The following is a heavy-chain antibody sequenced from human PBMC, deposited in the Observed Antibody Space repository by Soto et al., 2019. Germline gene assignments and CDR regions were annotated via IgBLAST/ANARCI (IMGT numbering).Heavy chain of an antibody. CDR1: CGSIISYY. J-gene: IGHJ4*02. D-gene: IGHD5-18*01. Sequence: SETLSLTCTFSCGSIISYYWSWIRQPPGKGLEWIGYIYYSGSTNYNPSLKSRVTISVDTSKNQFSLKLSSVTAADTAVYYCARGVGYSYGDFDYWGQGTLVTVSS. CDR3: ARGVGYSYGDFDY. V-gene: IGHV4-59*01. CDR2: IYYSGST.